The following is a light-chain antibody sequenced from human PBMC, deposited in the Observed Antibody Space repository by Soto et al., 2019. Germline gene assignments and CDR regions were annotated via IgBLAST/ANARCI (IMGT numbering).Light chain of an antibody. CDR3: PSYAGSNVWV. CDR1: SSDVGAYKY. J-gene: IGLJ3*02. V-gene: IGLV2-8*01. CDR2: EVS. Sequence: QSALTQPPSASGSPGQSVTISCTGTSSDVGAYKYVSWYQQYPGKAPKLMIYEVSKRPSGVPDRFSGSKSGNTASLPVSGLQAEDEADYYCPSYAGSNVWVFGGGTKLTVL.